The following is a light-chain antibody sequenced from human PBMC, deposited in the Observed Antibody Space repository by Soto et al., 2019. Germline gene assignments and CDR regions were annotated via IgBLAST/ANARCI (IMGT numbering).Light chain of an antibody. Sequence: DIQMTQSPSTLSASVGDRVTITCRASQNIFTWLAWYQQKPETAPKVLIYNASNLESGVPSRFSGGGSGTEFTLTISSLQPDDFATYYCQQYDSFWTFGQGTKVEI. CDR1: QNIFTW. J-gene: IGKJ1*01. CDR2: NAS. CDR3: QQYDSFWT. V-gene: IGKV1-5*01.